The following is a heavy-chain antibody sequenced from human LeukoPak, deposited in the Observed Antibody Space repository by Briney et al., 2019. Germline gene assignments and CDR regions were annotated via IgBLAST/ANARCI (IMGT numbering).Heavy chain of an antibody. V-gene: IGHV3-33*01. CDR3: ARDAGYYYDIHDAFDI. CDR1: GFTFSSYG. CDR2: IWYDGSNK. J-gene: IGHJ3*02. D-gene: IGHD3-22*01. Sequence: QPGGSLRLSCAASGFTFSSYGMHWVRQAPGKGLEWVAVIWYDGSNKYYADSVKGRFTISRDNSKNTLYLQMNSLRAEDTAVYYCARDAGYYYDIHDAFDIWGQGTMVTVSS.